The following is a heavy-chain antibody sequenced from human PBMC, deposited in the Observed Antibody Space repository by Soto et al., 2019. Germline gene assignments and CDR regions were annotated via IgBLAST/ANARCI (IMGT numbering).Heavy chain of an antibody. D-gene: IGHD3-22*01. J-gene: IGHJ6*02. CDR3: ALVVVITTRRDYYYYGMDV. CDR1: GGTFSSYA. V-gene: IGHV1-69*06. CDR2: IIPIFGTA. Sequence: QVQLVQSGAEVKKPGSSAKVSCKASGGTFSSYAISWVRQAPGQGLEWMGGIIPIFGTANYAQKFQGRVTITADKSTSTVYMELSSLRSEDTAVYYCALVVVITTRRDYYYYGMDVWGQGTTVTVSS.